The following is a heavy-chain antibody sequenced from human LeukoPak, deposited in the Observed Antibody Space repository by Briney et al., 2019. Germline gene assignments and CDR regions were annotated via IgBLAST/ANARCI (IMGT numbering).Heavy chain of an antibody. V-gene: IGHV1-69*13. CDR2: IIPIFGTA. CDR3: ARGYCSGGSCYDWFDP. J-gene: IGHJ5*02. D-gene: IGHD2-15*01. Sequence: SVKVSCKASGGTFSSYAISWVRQAPGQGLEWMGGIIPIFGTANYAQKFRGRVTITADESTSTAYMELSSLRSEDTAVYYCARGYCSGGSCYDWFDPWGQGTLVTVSS. CDR1: GGTFSSYA.